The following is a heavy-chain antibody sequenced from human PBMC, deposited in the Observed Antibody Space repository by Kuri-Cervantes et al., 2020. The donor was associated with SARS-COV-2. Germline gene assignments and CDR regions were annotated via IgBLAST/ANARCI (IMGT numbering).Heavy chain of an antibody. CDR3: ARDGASLEYFQH. J-gene: IGHJ1*01. D-gene: IGHD1-26*01. CDR1: GYTFTGYD. V-gene: IGHV1-8*01. CDR2: MNPKIDIS. Sequence: ASVKVSCKASGYTFTGYDINWVRQAPGQGLEWVGWMNPKIDISGSVKKFQGKVTMTRDTSTNTAYMELTSLRAEDTAVYYCARDGASLEYFQHWGQGTLVTVSS.